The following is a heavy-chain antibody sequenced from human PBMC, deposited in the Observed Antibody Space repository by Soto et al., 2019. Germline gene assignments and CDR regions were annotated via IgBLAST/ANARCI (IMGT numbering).Heavy chain of an antibody. CDR3: AKGTITMVRGVLIRGEYYYYGMDV. CDR2: ISGSGGST. D-gene: IGHD3-10*01. CDR1: GFTFSSYA. Sequence: GGSLRLSCAASGFTFSSYAMSWVRQAPGKGLEWVSAISGSGGSTYYADSVKGRFTISRDNSKNTLYLQMNSLRAEDTAVYYCAKGTITMVRGVLIRGEYYYYGMDVWCQGTKVTVSS. V-gene: IGHV3-23*01. J-gene: IGHJ6*02.